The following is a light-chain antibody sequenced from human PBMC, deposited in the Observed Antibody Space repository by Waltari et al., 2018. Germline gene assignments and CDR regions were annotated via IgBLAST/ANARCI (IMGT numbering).Light chain of an antibody. V-gene: IGLV2-23*01. CDR1: RSDVWSYNL. J-gene: IGLJ3*02. CDR2: EGS. Sequence: QSALTQPASVSGSPGQSITISCTGTRSDVWSYNLVSWYQRHPGKAPKLMIYEGSKRPSGVSNRFSGSKSGNMASLTISGLQAEDEADYYCCSYAGSSTLVFGGGTKLTVL. CDR3: CSYAGSSTLV.